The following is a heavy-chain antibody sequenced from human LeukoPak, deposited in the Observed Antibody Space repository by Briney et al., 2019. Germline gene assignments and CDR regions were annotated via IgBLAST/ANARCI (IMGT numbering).Heavy chain of an antibody. CDR2: IYPGDSDT. Sequence: GESLRISCKGSGYSFTSYWIGWVRQMPGKGLEWMGIIYPGDSDTRYSPSFQGQVTISADKSISTAYLQWSSLKAPDTAMYYCARDMSGNSPGFDYWGQGTLVTVSS. V-gene: IGHV5-51*01. CDR3: ARDMSGNSPGFDY. J-gene: IGHJ4*02. CDR1: GYSFTSYW. D-gene: IGHD3-10*02.